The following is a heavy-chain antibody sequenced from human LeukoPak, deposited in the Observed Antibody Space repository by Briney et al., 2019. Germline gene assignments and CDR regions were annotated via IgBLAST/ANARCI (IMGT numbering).Heavy chain of an antibody. CDR1: GFTFSSYS. Sequence: GGSLRLSCAASGFTFSSYSMNWVRQAPGKGLEWVSFISRSSDYIYYADSLKGRFTNSRDNAKNSLYLQMNSLRVEDTAVYYCARDDGYMDVWGKGTTVTVSS. D-gene: IGHD5-24*01. J-gene: IGHJ6*03. V-gene: IGHV3-21*06. CDR3: ARDDGYMDV. CDR2: ISRSSDYI.